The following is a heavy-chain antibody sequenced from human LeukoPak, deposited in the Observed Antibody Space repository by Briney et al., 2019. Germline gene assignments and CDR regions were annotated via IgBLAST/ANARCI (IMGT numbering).Heavy chain of an antibody. CDR1: GGSISSSSYY. V-gene: IGHV4-39*07. Sequence: SETLSLTCTVSGGSISSSSYYWGWIRQPPGKGLEWIGSIYYSGSTYYNPSLKSRVTISVDTSKNQFSLKLSSVTAADTAVYYCVRRVTTVTANWFDPWGQGTLVTVSS. J-gene: IGHJ5*02. CDR3: VRRVTTVTANWFDP. D-gene: IGHD4-17*01. CDR2: IYYSGST.